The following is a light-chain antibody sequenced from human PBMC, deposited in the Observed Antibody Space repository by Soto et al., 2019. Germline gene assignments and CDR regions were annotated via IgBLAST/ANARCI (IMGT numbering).Light chain of an antibody. CDR2: DAS. CDR3: QQYTNTNNTWM. V-gene: IGKV1-5*01. J-gene: IGKJ1*01. CDR1: PSIKTW. Sequence: DIQMTQSPSALSASVGDRVTITCRASPSIKTWLAWYQRKPGRAPNLLIYDASSLQSGVPSRFSGSGSGTEFTLNISSLQPDDSATYYCQQYTNTNNTWMFGQGTKVDIK.